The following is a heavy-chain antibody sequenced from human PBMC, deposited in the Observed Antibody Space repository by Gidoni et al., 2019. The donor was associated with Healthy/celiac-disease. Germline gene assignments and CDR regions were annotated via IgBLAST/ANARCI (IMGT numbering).Heavy chain of an antibody. CDR2: ISSSSSTI. D-gene: IGHD2-21*02. V-gene: IGHV3-48*02. Sequence: EVQLVESGGGLVQPGGSLRLSCAASGFTFSSYSMNWVRQAPGKGLEWVSYISSSSSTIYYADSVKGRFTISRDNAKNSLYLQMNSLRDEDTAVYYCARDVVVVTAYYYYYYGMDVWGQGTTVTVSS. CDR3: ARDVVVVTAYYYYYYGMDV. CDR1: GFTFSSYS. J-gene: IGHJ6*02.